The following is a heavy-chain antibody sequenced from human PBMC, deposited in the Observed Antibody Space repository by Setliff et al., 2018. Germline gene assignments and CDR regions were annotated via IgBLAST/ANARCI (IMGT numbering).Heavy chain of an antibody. CDR2: IFMSGST. CDR1: GDSLDSIDNGNQF. J-gene: IGHJ5*02. CDR3: VRAPVYCSGDCYPRWFDP. V-gene: IGHV4-61*09. D-gene: IGHD2-21*01. Sequence: PSETLSLTCSASGDSLDSIDNGNQFWGWIRQPSGKGLEWIGQIFMSGSTAYDPSFGSRVSISLDLSRRKFFLYLRSVTAADTAVYYCVRAPVYCSGDCYPRWFDPWGQGILVTVSS.